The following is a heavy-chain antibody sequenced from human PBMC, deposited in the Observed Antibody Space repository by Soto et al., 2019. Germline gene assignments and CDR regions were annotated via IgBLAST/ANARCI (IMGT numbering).Heavy chain of an antibody. Sequence: SVKVSCKASGFTFTSSAFQWVRQARGQRLEWIGWIAVGSGYTNYAQRFQDRVTLTRDMSTATTYMELSRLTSEDTAIYYCAADATAWQQMVPSDYWGQGTLVTSPQ. V-gene: IGHV1-58*01. CDR2: IAVGSGYT. J-gene: IGHJ4*02. CDR1: GFTFTSSA. D-gene: IGHD2-8*01. CDR3: AADATAWQQMVPSDY.